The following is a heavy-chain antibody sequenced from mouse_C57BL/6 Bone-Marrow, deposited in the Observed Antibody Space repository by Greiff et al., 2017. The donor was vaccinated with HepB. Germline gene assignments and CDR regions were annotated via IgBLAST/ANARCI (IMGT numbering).Heavy chain of an antibody. CDR2: IYPRSGNT. J-gene: IGHJ3*01. CDR3: ARDYYGSSRGPFAY. CDR1: GYTFTSYG. V-gene: IGHV1-81*01. D-gene: IGHD1-1*01. Sequence: QVQLKQSGAELARPGASVKLSCKASGYTFTSYGISWVKQRTGQGLEWIGEIYPRSGNTYYNEKFKGKATLTADKSSSTAYMELRSLTSEDSAVYFCARDYYGSSRGPFAYWGQGTLVTVSA.